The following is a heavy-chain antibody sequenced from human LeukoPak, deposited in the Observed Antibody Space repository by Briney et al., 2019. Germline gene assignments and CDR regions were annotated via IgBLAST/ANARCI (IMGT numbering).Heavy chain of an antibody. V-gene: IGHV4-59*01. CDR2: IYYSGST. J-gene: IGHJ4*02. CDR3: ASSGQMLWDPYYFHY. Sequence: SETLSLTCTVSGGSISSYYSSWIRQPPGKGLEWMGYIYYSGSTNYNPSLKSRVTISVDTSKNQFSLKLSSVTAADTAVYYCASSGQMLWDPYYFHYWGQGTLVTVSS. D-gene: IGHD3-10*01. CDR1: GGSISSYY.